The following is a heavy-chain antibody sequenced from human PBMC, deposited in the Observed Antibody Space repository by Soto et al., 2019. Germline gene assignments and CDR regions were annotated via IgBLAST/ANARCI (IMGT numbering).Heavy chain of an antibody. J-gene: IGHJ4*02. Sequence: PVGSLRLSCAASGFTFSSYEMNWVRQAPGKGLEWVSYISSSGSTIYYADSVKGRFTISRDNAKNSLYLQMNSLRAEDTAVYYCARVGYSYGLRTRGRAAFDYWGQGTLVTVSS. D-gene: IGHD5-18*01. CDR2: ISSSGSTI. CDR3: ARVGYSYGLRTRGRAAFDY. CDR1: GFTFSSYE. V-gene: IGHV3-48*03.